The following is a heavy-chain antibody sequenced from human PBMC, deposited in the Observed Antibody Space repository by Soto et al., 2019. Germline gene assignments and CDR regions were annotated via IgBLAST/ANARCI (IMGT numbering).Heavy chain of an antibody. V-gene: IGHV4-34*01. J-gene: IGHJ6*02. CDR3: ARGPGSGLDYHGMDV. Sequence: PSETLSLTCAVYGGSFSGYYWSWIRQPPGKGLEWIGEINHSGSTNYNPSLKSRVTISVDTSKNQFSLKLSSVTAADTAVYYCARGPGSGLDYHGMDVWGQGTTVTVSS. CDR2: INHSGST. D-gene: IGHD3-3*01. CDR1: GGSFSGYY.